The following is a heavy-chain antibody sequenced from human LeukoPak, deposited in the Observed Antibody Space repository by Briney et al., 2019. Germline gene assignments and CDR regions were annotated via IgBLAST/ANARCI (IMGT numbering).Heavy chain of an antibody. D-gene: IGHD2-2*01. J-gene: IGHJ4*02. CDR3: ARLYCSSTSCYCFDY. CDR1: GGSISSSSYY. Sequence: SETPSLTCTVSGGSISSSSYYWGRIRQPPGKGLEWIGSIYYSGSTYYNPSLKSRVTISVDTSKNQFSLKLSSVTAADTAVYYCARLYCSSTSCYCFDYWGQGTLVTVSS. CDR2: IYYSGST. V-gene: IGHV4-39*07.